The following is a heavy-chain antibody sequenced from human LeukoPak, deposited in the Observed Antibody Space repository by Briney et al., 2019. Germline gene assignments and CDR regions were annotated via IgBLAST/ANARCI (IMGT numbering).Heavy chain of an antibody. CDR3: ARGAGQLERPSFDY. V-gene: IGHV1-2*02. CDR1: GYTFTGYY. J-gene: IGHJ4*02. Sequence: ASVKVSCKASGYTFTGYYMHWVRQAPGQGLEWMGWINPNSGGTNYAQKFQGRVTMTRDTSISTAYMELSSLRSEDTAVYYCARGAGQLERPSFDYWGQGTLVTVSS. CDR2: INPNSGGT. D-gene: IGHD1-1*01.